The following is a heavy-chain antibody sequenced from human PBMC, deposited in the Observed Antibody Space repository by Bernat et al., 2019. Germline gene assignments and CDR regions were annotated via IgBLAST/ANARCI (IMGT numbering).Heavy chain of an antibody. V-gene: IGHV1-46*01. D-gene: IGHD3-10*01. CDR2: INPSGGST. CDR3: ARDDHYYDSRSSWTYSYYYMDV. CDR1: GYTFTNYY. Sequence: QVQLVQSGAEVKKPGASVKVSCKASGYTFTNYYMHWVRQAPGQGLEWMGIINPSGGSTNYAQKFQGRVTINRDQSTSTVYIELDSLRSEDTAMYFCARDDHYYDSRSSWTYSYYYMDVWGKGTTVTVSS. J-gene: IGHJ6*03.